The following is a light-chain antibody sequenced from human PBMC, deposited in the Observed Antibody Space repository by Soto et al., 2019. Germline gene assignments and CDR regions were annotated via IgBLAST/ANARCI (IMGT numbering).Light chain of an antibody. CDR1: QSISHF. CDR3: QQYTSYSRA. V-gene: IGKV1-5*01. J-gene: IGKJ1*01. CDR2: DAS. Sequence: EIQMTQSPSSLSASVGERATITCRASQSISHFLAWYQQKPGKVPKLLIYDASTWGTGIPAGFSGSGSGTDFTLTISGLQPDDFTAYYCQQYTSYSRAFGQGTKVDNK.